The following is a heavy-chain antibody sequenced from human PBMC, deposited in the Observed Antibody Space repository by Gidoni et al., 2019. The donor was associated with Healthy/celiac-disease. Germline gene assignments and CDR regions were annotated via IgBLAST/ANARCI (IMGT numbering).Heavy chain of an antibody. CDR1: GYTFTGYY. Sequence: QVQLVQSGAEVKKPGASVKVSCKASGYTFTGYYMHWVRQAPGQGLEWMGWINPNSGGTNYAQKFQGRVTMTRDTSISTAYMELSRLRSDDTAVYYCARARHLGYCSGGSCQLGYWGQGTLVTVSS. D-gene: IGHD2-15*01. J-gene: IGHJ4*02. CDR3: ARARHLGYCSGGSCQLGY. CDR2: INPNSGGT. V-gene: IGHV1-2*02.